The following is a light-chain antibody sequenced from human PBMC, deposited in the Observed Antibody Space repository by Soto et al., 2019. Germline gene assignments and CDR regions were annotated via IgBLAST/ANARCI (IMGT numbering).Light chain of an antibody. V-gene: IGKV3-15*01. CDR2: GAS. Sequence: EIVMTQSPATLSVSPGERVTLSCRASQSVSSNLAWYQQKPGQAPRLLIYGASTRVTGIPGRFSGSGSGTEFTLTISSLQSEDFAVYYCQQYNNWPLTFGQGTKVEIK. CDR1: QSVSSN. J-gene: IGKJ1*01. CDR3: QQYNNWPLT.